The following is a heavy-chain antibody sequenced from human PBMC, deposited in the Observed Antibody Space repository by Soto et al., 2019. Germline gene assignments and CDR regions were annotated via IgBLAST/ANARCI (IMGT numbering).Heavy chain of an antibody. J-gene: IGHJ5*02. CDR2: IIPIFGTA. D-gene: IGHD3-10*01. V-gene: IGHV1-69*01. CDR1: GGTFSSYA. CDR3: ARVRFPVSLLWFGETLWFDP. Sequence: QVQLVQSGAEVKKPGSSVKVSCKASGGTFSSYAISWVRQAPGQGLEWMGGIIPIFGTANYAQKFQGRVTITADESTSTAYMGLSSLRSEDTAVYYCARVRFPVSLLWFGETLWFDPWGQGTLVTVSS.